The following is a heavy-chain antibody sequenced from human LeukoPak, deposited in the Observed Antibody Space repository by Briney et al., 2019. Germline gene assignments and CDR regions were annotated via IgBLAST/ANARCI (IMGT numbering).Heavy chain of an antibody. CDR1: GYTFTSYG. CDR3: AREVVTGGVDY. D-gene: IGHD4-23*01. CDR2: MNPNSGNT. Sequence: ASVKVSCKASGYTFTSYGISWVRQAPGQGLEWMGWMNPNSGNTGYAQKFQGRVTMTRNTSISTAYMELSSLRSEDTAVYYCAREVVTGGVDYWGQGTLVTVSS. V-gene: IGHV1-8*02. J-gene: IGHJ4*02.